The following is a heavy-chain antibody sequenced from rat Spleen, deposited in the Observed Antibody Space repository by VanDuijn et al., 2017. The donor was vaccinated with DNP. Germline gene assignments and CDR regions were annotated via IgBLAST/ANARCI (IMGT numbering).Heavy chain of an antibody. Sequence: EVQLVESGGGLVQPGRSLKLSCAASGFTFSNYYMAWVRQAPKKGLEWVATISYDGSSTYYRDSVKGRFTISRDNAKSTLYLQMDSLRSEDTATYYCTTRSSWDFDYWGQGVMVTVSS. CDR2: ISYDGSST. D-gene: IGHD1-2*01. CDR3: TTRSSWDFDY. V-gene: IGHV5-7*01. J-gene: IGHJ2*01. CDR1: GFTFSNYY.